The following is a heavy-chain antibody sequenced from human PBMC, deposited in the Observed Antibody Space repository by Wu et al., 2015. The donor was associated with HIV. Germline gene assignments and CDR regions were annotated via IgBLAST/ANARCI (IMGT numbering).Heavy chain of an antibody. D-gene: IGHD3-22*01. CDR3: ARDRRRIVMIIVVGKQEAADI. V-gene: IGHV1-18*01. Sequence: QAQLVQSGAEVKKPGASVKVSCKASGYDFDSHGISWVRQAPGQGLEWIGWISGYNGQTDYAQKFQDRVTLTTDKSTGTVYMELRKLRSDDTAVYYCARDRRRIVMIIVVGKQEAADIWGQGTKVTVS. J-gene: IGHJ3*02. CDR1: GYDFDSHG. CDR2: ISGYNGQT.